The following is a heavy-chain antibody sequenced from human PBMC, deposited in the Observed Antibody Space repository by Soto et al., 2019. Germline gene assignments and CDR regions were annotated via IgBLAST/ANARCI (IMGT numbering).Heavy chain of an antibody. CDR3: ARSRNVAEFNDYGGNYHGFDI. Sequence: QVQLEQSGAEVKKAGSSVKVSCKACGGSVNSHAIGWVRQAPGQGLEWMGGIIPMFGTPTYAQKFQAGVTISAEESTSTVYLDLSSLRSEDTAVYYCARSRNVAEFNDYGGNYHGFDIWDQGTMVTVSS. V-gene: IGHV1-69*01. J-gene: IGHJ3*02. D-gene: IGHD4-17*01. CDR1: GGSVNSHA. CDR2: IIPMFGTP.